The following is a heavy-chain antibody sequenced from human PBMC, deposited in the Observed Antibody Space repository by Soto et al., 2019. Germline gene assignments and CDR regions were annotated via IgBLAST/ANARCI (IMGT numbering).Heavy chain of an antibody. Sequence: SLRLSCAASGFTFSSYWMSWVRQAPGKGLEWVANIKQDGSEIHYVDSVKGRFTISRDNAKNSLYLQMNSLRAEDTAVYYCARDLASTTIPNYWGQGTLVTVSS. V-gene: IGHV3-7*04. D-gene: IGHD4-17*01. CDR3: ARDLASTTIPNY. CDR2: IKQDGSEI. CDR1: GFTFSSYW. J-gene: IGHJ4*02.